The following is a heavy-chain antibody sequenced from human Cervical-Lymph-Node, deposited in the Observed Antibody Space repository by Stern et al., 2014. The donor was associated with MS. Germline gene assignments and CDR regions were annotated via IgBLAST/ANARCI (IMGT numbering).Heavy chain of an antibody. CDR1: GYTFTSYW. CDR2: IFPGGSDI. Sequence: VQLVQSGAEVRKPGESLKISCQASGYTFTSYWIGWVRQMPGKGLEWIAIIFPGGSDIRYSPSFQGQVTISADKSSSTAYLQWNNLKASDPAIYYCARQRYFDYWGQGTLVTVSS. V-gene: IGHV5-51*01. J-gene: IGHJ4*02. CDR3: ARQRYFDY.